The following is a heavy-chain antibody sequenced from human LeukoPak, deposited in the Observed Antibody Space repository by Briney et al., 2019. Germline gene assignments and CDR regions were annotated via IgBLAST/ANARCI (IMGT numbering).Heavy chain of an antibody. CDR2: ISSSGSTI. V-gene: IGHV3-48*03. Sequence: GGSLRLSCAASGFTFSSYEMNWVRQAPGKGLEWVSYISSSGSTIYCADSVKGRFTISRDNAKNSLYLQMNSLRAEDTAVYYCARDRSYGDHLDYWGQGTLVTVSS. CDR3: ARDRSYGDHLDY. CDR1: GFTFSSYE. D-gene: IGHD4-17*01. J-gene: IGHJ4*02.